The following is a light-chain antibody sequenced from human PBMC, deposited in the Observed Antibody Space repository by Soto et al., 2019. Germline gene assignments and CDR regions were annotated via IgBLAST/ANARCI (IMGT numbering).Light chain of an antibody. Sequence: MTQSPSSLSASVGDRLTITCRASQSVSSKLVWYQKIPGQAPRLLIHDASTRATGIPDRFSGSGSGTDFTLTISRLEPEDFAVYYCQQFNNRPPTFGQGTKVDIK. J-gene: IGKJ1*01. CDR3: QQFNNRPPT. CDR1: QSVSSK. CDR2: DAS. V-gene: IGKV3-15*01.